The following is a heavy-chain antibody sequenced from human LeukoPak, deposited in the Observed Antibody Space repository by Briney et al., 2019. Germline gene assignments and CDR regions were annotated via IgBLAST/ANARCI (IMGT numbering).Heavy chain of an antibody. V-gene: IGHV3-11*01. CDR2: ICDSGRTI. Sequence: PGGSLRLSCAVSGFTFSDYYMSWIRQAPGQGLEWVSYICDSGRTIYYADSVKGRFTISRDNAKNSVYLQMNNLRAEDTAVYYCARDRLGDYDNSGYYGKWGQGTLVTVSS. J-gene: IGHJ1*01. D-gene: IGHD3-22*01. CDR3: ARDRLGDYDNSGYYGK. CDR1: GFTFSDYY.